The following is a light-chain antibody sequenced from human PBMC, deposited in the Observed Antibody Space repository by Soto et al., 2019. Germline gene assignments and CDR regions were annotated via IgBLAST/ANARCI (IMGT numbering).Light chain of an antibody. V-gene: IGLV2-14*03. CDR2: DVT. Sequence: QSVLTQPASVSGSPGQSITISCTGTSSDVGGYNYVSWYQHHPGKAPKLIIYDVTNRPSGVSNPFSGSKSGNTASLTISGLQPEYEADYYCSSYTTSNTRQIVFGTGTKVTV. CDR3: SSYTTSNTRQIV. CDR1: SSDVGGYNY. J-gene: IGLJ1*01.